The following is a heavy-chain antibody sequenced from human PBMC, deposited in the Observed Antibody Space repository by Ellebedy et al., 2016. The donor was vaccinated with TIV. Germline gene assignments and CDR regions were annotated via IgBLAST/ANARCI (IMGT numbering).Heavy chain of an antibody. CDR1: GFTVSSNY. CDR3: ARVLRELSDAFDI. CDR2: IYSGGST. D-gene: IGHD1-7*01. Sequence: GGSLRLXXAASGFTVSSNYMSWVRQAPGKGLEWVSVIYSGGSTYYADSVKGRFTISRDNSKNTLYLQMNSLRAEDMAVYYCARVLRELSDAFDIWGQGTMVTASS. J-gene: IGHJ3*02. V-gene: IGHV3-53*01.